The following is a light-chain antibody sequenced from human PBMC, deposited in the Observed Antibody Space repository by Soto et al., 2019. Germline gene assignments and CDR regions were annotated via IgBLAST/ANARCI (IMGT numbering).Light chain of an antibody. J-gene: IGKJ4*01. CDR2: DVS. CDR1: QSLTNNF. Sequence: EIVLTQSPATLSLSPGERVTLSCGASQSLTNNFLAWYQQRPGLAPNLLIFDVSTMATGIPDRLSGSGSGTDFTLTISRLEPEAFAVYYCQRFDNSPTFGGGTKVEFK. V-gene: IGKV3D-20*01. CDR3: QRFDNSPT.